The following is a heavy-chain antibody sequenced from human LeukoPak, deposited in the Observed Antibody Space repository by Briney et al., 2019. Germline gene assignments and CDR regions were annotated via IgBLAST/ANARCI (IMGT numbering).Heavy chain of an antibody. CDR3: ARGVYYDSSGYYLGSYDAFDI. CDR1: GGSISSYY. V-gene: IGHV4-59*01. D-gene: IGHD3-22*01. Sequence: KPSETLSLTCTVSGGSISSYYWSWIRQPPGKGLEWIGYIYYSGSTNYNPSLKSRVTIPVDTSKNQFSLKLSSVTAADTAVYYCARGVYYDSSGYYLGSYDAFDIWGQGTMVTVSS. J-gene: IGHJ3*02. CDR2: IYYSGST.